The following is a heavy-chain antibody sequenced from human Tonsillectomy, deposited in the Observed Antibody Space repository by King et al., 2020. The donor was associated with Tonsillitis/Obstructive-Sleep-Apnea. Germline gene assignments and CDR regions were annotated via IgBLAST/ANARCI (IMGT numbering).Heavy chain of an antibody. Sequence: QLVQSGGGVVQPGRSLRLSCAPSGFTFSSYTMHWVRQAPGKGLEWVALILYDGSNKYYADSLKGRFTISRDNSKNTLYLQMNSLRAEDTAVYYCARDPALAGTGTFDIWGQGTMVTVSS. CDR3: ARDPALAGTGTFDI. V-gene: IGHV3-30*01. CDR2: ILYDGSNK. D-gene: IGHD6-19*01. CDR1: GFTFSSYT. J-gene: IGHJ3*02.